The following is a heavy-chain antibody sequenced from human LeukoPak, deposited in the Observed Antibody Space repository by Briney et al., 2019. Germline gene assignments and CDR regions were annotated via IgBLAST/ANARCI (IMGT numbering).Heavy chain of an antibody. CDR2: ISYDGSNK. J-gene: IGHJ4*02. CDR3: AKDNRRHYTSGPNPDSLH. V-gene: IGHV3-30-3*01. D-gene: IGHD6-19*01. Sequence: GGSLRLSCAASGFTFSSYAMHWVRQAPGKGLEWVAVISYDGSNKYYADSVKGRFTISRDNAKNSLYLQMDSLRVEDTAFYYCAKDNRRHYTSGPNPDSLHWGQGALVTVSS. CDR1: GFTFSSYA.